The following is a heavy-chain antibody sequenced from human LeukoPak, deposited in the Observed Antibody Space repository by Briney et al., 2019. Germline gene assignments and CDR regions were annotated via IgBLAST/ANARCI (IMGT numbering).Heavy chain of an antibody. CDR3: ATAPSIAVTGGYYFDY. CDR1: GYTLTELS. Sequence: GASVKVSCKVSGYTLTELSMHWVRQAPGKGLEWVGGFDPEDGETIYAQKFQGRVTMTEDTSTDTAYMELSSLRSEDTAVYYCATAPSIAVTGGYYFDYWGQGTLVTVSS. V-gene: IGHV1-24*01. CDR2: FDPEDGET. D-gene: IGHD6-19*01. J-gene: IGHJ4*02.